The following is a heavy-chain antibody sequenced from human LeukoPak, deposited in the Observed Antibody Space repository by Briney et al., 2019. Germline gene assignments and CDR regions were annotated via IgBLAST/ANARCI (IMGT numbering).Heavy chain of an antibody. J-gene: IGHJ4*02. CDR3: ARADWNYEGGDY. D-gene: IGHD1-7*01. CDR1: GFTFSSYS. Sequence: KPGGSLRLSCAASGFTFSSYSMNWVRQAPGKGLEWVSSISSSSSYIYYADSVKGRFTISRDNAKNSLYLQMNSLRAEDTAVYYCARADWNYEGGDYWGQGTLVTVSS. CDR2: ISSSSSYI. V-gene: IGHV3-21*01.